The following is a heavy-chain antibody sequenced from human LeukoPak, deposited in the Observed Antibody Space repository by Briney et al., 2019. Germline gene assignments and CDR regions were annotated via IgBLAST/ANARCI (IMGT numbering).Heavy chain of an antibody. CDR3: ARDEPYYGSSGYPFDY. CDR2: IIPILGIA. J-gene: IGHJ4*02. CDR1: GGTFSSYA. V-gene: IGHV1-69*04. Sequence: SVKVSCKASGGTFSSYAISWVRQAPGQGLEWMGRIIPILGIANYAQKFQGRVTITADKSTSTAYMELSSLRSEDTAVYYCARDEPYYGSSGYPFDYWGQGTLVTVSS. D-gene: IGHD3-22*01.